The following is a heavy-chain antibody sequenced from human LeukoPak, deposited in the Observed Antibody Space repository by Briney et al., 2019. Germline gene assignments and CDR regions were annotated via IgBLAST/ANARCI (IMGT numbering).Heavy chain of an antibody. D-gene: IGHD3-22*01. J-gene: IGHJ4*02. V-gene: IGHV3-30*19. CDR3: ARVQNSYHYDSSGYVYY. CDR1: GFTFSGYG. CDR2: ISYDGSKK. Sequence: GGSLRLSCAASGFTFSGYGIHWVRQAPGKGLEWVAVISYDGSKKYYADSVKGRFTISRDNSKSTLYLQMNGLRAEDTAVYYCARVQNSYHYDSSGYVYYWGQGTLVTVSS.